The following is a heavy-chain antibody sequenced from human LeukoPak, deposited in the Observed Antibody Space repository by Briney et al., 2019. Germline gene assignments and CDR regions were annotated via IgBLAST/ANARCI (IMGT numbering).Heavy chain of an antibody. J-gene: IGHJ5*02. CDR1: GYTFTNYA. CDR2: INTNTGNP. V-gene: IGHV7-4-1*02. D-gene: IGHD6-19*01. CDR3: ARDLGSSGWYPKRWFDP. Sequence: GASVKVSCKASGYTFTNYALNWVRQAPGQGLEWMGWINTNTGNPTYAQGLTGRFVFSLDTSVSTAYLQISSLKAEDTAVYYCARDLGSSGWYPKRWFDPWGQGTLVTVSS.